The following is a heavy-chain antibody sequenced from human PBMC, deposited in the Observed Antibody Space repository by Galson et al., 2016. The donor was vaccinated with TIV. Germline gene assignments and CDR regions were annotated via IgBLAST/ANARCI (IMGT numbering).Heavy chain of an antibody. Sequence: SVKVSCKASGYTFSKYGISWVRQAPGQGLEWMGWISTYNGDTNYAEKFQGRVTMTTDTSTSTDHMELRSLKSDDTTVYYCARERGSFSMILVLHSYDVMDFWAQANTATVSS. D-gene: IGHD3-22*01. J-gene: IGHJ6*02. CDR2: ISTYNGDT. V-gene: IGHV1-18*01. CDR3: ARERGSFSMILVLHSYDVMDF. CDR1: GYTFSKYG.